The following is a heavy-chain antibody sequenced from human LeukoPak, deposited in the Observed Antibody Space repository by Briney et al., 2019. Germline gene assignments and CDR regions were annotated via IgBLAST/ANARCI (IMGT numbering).Heavy chain of an antibody. V-gene: IGHV3-7*01. CDR2: IKQDGSEK. CDR3: ARGLMVRGTYYYYYYGMDA. CDR1: GFTFSSYW. Sequence: GGSLRLSCAASGFTFSSYWMSWVRQAPGKGPEWVANIKQDGSEKYYVDSVKGRFTISRDNAKNSLYLQMNSLRAEDTAVYYCARGLMVRGTYYYYYYGMDAWGQGTTVTVSS. D-gene: IGHD3-10*01. J-gene: IGHJ6*02.